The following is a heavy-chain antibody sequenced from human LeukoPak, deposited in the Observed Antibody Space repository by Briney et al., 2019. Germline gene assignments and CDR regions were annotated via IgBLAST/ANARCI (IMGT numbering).Heavy chain of an antibody. CDR1: GGSFSGYY. CDR2: INHSGST. D-gene: IGHD3-3*01. V-gene: IGHV4-34*01. CDR3: ARGVPNNMITIFGVLINAPWFDP. Sequence: SETLSLTCAVYGGSFSGYYWSWIRQPPGKGLEWIGEINHSGSTNYNPSLKSRVTISVDTSKNQFSLKLSSVTAADTAVYYCARGVPNNMITIFGVLINAPWFDPWGQGTLVTVSS. J-gene: IGHJ5*02.